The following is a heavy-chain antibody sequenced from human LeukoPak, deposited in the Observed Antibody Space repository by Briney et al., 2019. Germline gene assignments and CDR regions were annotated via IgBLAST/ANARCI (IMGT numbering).Heavy chain of an antibody. D-gene: IGHD3-3*01. CDR2: IIPIFGTA. J-gene: IGHJ3*02. CDR1: GGTFSSYA. CDR3: ARERITIFGVVYAFDI. Sequence: ASVKVSCKASGGTFSSYAISWVRQAPGQGLEWMGGIIPIFGTANYAQKFQGRVTITADESTSTAYMELSSLRSEDTAVYYCARERITIFGVVYAFDIWGQGTMVTVSS. V-gene: IGHV1-69*13.